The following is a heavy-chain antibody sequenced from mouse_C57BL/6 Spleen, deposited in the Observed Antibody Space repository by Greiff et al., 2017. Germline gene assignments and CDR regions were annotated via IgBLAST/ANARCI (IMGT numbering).Heavy chain of an antibody. CDR2: INPNNGGT. V-gene: IGHV1-22*01. CDR1: GYTFTDYN. Sequence: DVKLQESGPELVKPGASVKMSCKASGYTFTDYNMHWVKQSPGKSLEWIGYINPNNGGTSYNQKFKGKATLTVNKSSSTAYMQLSSLTSEDAAVYYCARGASDDAMDYWGQGTSVTVSS. J-gene: IGHJ4*01. CDR3: ARGASDDAMDY.